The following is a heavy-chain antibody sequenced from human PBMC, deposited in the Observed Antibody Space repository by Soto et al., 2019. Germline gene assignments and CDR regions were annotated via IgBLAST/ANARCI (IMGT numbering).Heavy chain of an antibody. CDR1: GYTFTSLD. J-gene: IGHJ4*02. CDR3: ARGVAAGVDF. CDR2: MSPKTGNT. D-gene: IGHD2-15*01. V-gene: IGHV1-8*01. Sequence: QVQLLQSGAEVKNPGASVKVSCKASGYTFTSLDINWMRQAPGQGLEWMGWMSPKTGNTGYAQKFQDRVTMTWNIATSTAYMDLSSLTCEDAAVYYCARGVAAGVDFWGQGTLVTVSS.